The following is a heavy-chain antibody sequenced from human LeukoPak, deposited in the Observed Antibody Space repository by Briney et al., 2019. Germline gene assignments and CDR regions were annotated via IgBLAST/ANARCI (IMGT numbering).Heavy chain of an antibody. CDR2: IYYSGST. V-gene: IGHV4-59*01. D-gene: IGHD3-10*01. Sequence: ETLSLTCTVSGGSISSYYWSWIRQPPGKGLEWIGYIYYSGSTNYKPSLKSRVTISVDTSKNQFSLKLSSVTAADTAVYYCARGGYYGSGNDFRFDPWGQGTLVTVSS. CDR3: ARGGYYGSGNDFRFDP. CDR1: GGSISSYY. J-gene: IGHJ5*02.